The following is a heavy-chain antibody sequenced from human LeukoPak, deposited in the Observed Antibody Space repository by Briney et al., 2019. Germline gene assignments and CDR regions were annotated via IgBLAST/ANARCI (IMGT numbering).Heavy chain of an antibody. V-gene: IGHV4-59*01. Sequence: SETLSLTCAVYGGSFSGDFWSWIRQPPGKGLEWIGYIYYRGTTNYNPSLKSRVTISVDTSKNQFSLKLTSVTAADTAVYYCARDASGGSSGSFDYWGQGTLVTVSS. CDR2: IYYRGTT. CDR1: GGSFSGDF. CDR3: ARDASGGSSGSFDY. J-gene: IGHJ4*02. D-gene: IGHD6-19*01.